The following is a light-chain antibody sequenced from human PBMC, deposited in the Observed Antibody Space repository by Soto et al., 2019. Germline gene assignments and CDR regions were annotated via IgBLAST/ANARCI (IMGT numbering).Light chain of an antibody. CDR1: QSVSSY. J-gene: IGKJ1*01. Sequence: EIVLTQSPATLSLSPGERATLSCRASQSVSSYLAWYQQKPGQAPRLLIYDASNRATGIPARFSGSGSGTDFTLTISSLEPEDFAVYYCQQRSNWPPTWTFDQGTKVDIK. V-gene: IGKV3-11*01. CDR3: QQRSNWPPTWT. CDR2: DAS.